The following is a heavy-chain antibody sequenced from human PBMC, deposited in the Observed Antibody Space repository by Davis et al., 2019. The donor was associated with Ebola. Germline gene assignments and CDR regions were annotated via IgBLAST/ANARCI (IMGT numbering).Heavy chain of an antibody. CDR3: ARDRRSEVGIDY. D-gene: IGHD6-13*01. J-gene: IGHJ4*02. V-gene: IGHV1-46*01. CDR1: GYTFTSYY. Sequence: AASVKVSCKASGYTFTSYYMHWVRQAPGQGLEWMGIINPSDGSTSYAQKFQGRVTMTRDTSTSTVYMELSSLRSEDTAVYYCARDRRSEVGIDYWGQGTLVTVSS. CDR2: INPSDGST.